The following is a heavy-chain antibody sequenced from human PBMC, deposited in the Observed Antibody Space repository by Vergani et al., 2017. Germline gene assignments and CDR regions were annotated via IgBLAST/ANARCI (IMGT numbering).Heavy chain of an antibody. CDR2: MNPNSGNT. D-gene: IGHD3-3*01. V-gene: IGHV1-8*01. J-gene: IGHJ5*02. CDR3: ARVSYDFWSGYYSGTSWFAP. Sequence: QVQLVQSGAEVKKPGASVKVSCKASGYTFTSYDINWVRQATGQGLEWMGWMNPNSGNTGDAQKFQGRVTMTRNTSISTAYMELSSLRSEDTAVYYCARVSYDFWSGYYSGTSWFAPWGQGTLVTVS. CDR1: GYTFTSYD.